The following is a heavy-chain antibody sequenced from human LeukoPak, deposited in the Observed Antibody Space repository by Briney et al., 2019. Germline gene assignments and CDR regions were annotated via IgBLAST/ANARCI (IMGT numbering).Heavy chain of an antibody. V-gene: IGHV4-39*07. J-gene: IGHJ6*04. CDR3: ARVATLSYMDV. D-gene: IGHD5-12*01. CDR1: GGSISSYY. Sequence: SETLSLTCTVSGGSISSYYWSWIRQPPGKGLEWIGSIYYSGSTYYNPSLKSRVTISVDTSKNQFSLKLSSVTAADTAVYYCARVATLSYMDVWGKGTTVTVSS. CDR2: IYYSGST.